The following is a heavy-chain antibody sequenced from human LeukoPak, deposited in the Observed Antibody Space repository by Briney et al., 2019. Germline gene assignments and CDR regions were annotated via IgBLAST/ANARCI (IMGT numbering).Heavy chain of an antibody. D-gene: IGHD3-10*01. CDR1: GFTFSSYS. CDR3: AREEPYYYGSGSRIDY. Sequence: GESLKISCAASGFTFSSYSMNWVRQAPGKGLEWVSSISSSSSYIYYPDSVKGRFTISRDNAKNSLYLQMNSLRAEDTAVYYCAREEPYYYGSGSRIDYWGQGTLVTVSS. CDR2: ISSSSSYI. V-gene: IGHV3-21*01. J-gene: IGHJ4*02.